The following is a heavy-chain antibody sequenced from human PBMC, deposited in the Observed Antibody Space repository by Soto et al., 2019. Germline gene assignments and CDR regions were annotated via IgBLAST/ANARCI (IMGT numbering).Heavy chain of an antibody. Sequence: QVQLQESGPGLVKPSETLSLTCTVSGGSISSYYWSWIRQPPGKGLEWIGYIYYSGSTNYNPSLKSRVTISVDTSKNQFSLKLSSVTAADTAVYYCARLRGTTSLAFDYWGQGTLVTVSS. V-gene: IGHV4-59*08. CDR2: IYYSGST. J-gene: IGHJ4*02. CDR1: GGSISSYY. CDR3: ARLRGTTSLAFDY. D-gene: IGHD1-1*01.